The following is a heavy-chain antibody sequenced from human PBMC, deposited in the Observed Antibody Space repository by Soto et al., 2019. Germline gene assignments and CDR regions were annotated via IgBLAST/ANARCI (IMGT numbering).Heavy chain of an antibody. CDR1: GQSFSGHS. J-gene: IGHJ4*02. CDR3: ARGSGIVALPGELEDVNDDF. V-gene: IGHV4-34*01. CDR2: ISESGST. D-gene: IGHD1-1*01. Sequence: QVQLQQWGAGLVKPSETLSLSCAVYGQSFSGHSWAWIRQPPGKGLEWIGEISESGSTYYNPSLKSRVTISTDTSNNQFSLKLNSVTAADTAAYFCARGSGIVALPGELEDVNDDFWGQGTLVNVSS.